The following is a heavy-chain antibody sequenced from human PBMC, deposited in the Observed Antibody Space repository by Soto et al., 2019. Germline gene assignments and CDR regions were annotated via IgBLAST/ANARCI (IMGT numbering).Heavy chain of an antibody. CDR3: VRPYYSSSWFPFDR. D-gene: IGHD6-13*01. CDR2: IDSGDGTT. J-gene: IGHJ4*02. CDR1: GFDFGDYY. Sequence: KTVGSLRLSCTGSGFDFGDYYMSWIRQAPGKGLEWVSYIDSGDGTTYYTDSVKGRFTISRDNAKKTVYLQMSSLRVEDTALYYCVRPYYSSSWFPFDRWGQGTLVTVSS. V-gene: IGHV3-11*01.